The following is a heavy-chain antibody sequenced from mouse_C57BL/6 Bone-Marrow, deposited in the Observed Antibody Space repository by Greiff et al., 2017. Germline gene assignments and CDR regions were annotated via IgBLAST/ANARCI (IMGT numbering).Heavy chain of an antibody. Sequence: QVQLKESGAELARPGASVKLSCKASGYTFTSYGISWVKQRTGQGLEWIGEIYPRSGNTYYNEKFKGKATLTADKSSSTAYMELRSLTSEDSAVYFCARRIYYDYAWFAYWGQGTLVTVSA. V-gene: IGHV1-81*01. D-gene: IGHD2-4*01. CDR2: IYPRSGNT. CDR3: ARRIYYDYAWFAY. CDR1: GYTFTSYG. J-gene: IGHJ3*01.